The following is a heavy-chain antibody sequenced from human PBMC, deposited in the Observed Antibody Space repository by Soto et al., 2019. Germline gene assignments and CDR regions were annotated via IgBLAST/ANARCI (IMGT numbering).Heavy chain of an antibody. CDR1: GGSISSYY. J-gene: IGHJ4*02. V-gene: IGHV4-59*01. D-gene: IGHD2-15*01. Sequence: SETLSLTCTVSGGSISSYYWSWIRQPPGKGLEWIGYIYYSGSTNYNPSLKSRVTISVDTSKNQFSLKLSSVTAADTAVYYCASGWWLHDYWGQGTLVTVSS. CDR3: ASGWWLHDY. CDR2: IYYSGST.